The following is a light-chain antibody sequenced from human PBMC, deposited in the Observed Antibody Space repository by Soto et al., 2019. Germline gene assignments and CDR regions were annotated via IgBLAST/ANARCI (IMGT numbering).Light chain of an antibody. J-gene: IGLJ2*01. V-gene: IGLV2-23*01. CDR3: CSYAGSSTPVV. CDR1: SSDVGSYNL. CDR2: EGS. Sequence: QSALTQPASVSGSPGQSITISCPGTSSDVGSYNLVSWYQQHPGKAPKLMIYEGSKPPSGVSNRFSGSKSGNTASLTISGLQAEDEADYYCCSYAGSSTPVVFGGGTKVTVL.